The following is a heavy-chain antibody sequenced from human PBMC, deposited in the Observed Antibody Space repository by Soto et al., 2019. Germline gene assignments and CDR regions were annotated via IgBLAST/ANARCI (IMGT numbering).Heavy chain of an antibody. D-gene: IGHD3-22*01. CDR3: VHGKYYYENSDGKNWLDP. CDR1: GFSLSTSGVG. V-gene: IGHV2-5*01. CDR2: IYWNDDK. Sequence: QITLKESGPTLVKPTQTLTLTCTFSGFSLSTSGVGVGGIRQPPGKALEWLALIYWNDDKRYSPSLKNRLTITKDTPKNQVVLTMTNVEAVDTATYYCVHGKYYYENSDGKNWLDPWGQGTLVTVSS. J-gene: IGHJ5*02.